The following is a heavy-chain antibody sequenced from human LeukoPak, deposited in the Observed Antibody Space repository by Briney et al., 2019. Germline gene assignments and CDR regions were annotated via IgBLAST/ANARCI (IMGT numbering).Heavy chain of an antibody. J-gene: IGHJ5*02. Sequence: SQTLSLTCTVSGGSISSGGYSLSWIRQPPGKGLEWIVYIYHSGSTYYNPSLKSRVTISVDRSKNQFSLKLSSVTAADTAVYYCARGRYYDSSGRGGNCFDPWGQGTLVTVSS. CDR1: GGSISSGGYS. CDR2: IYHSGST. CDR3: ARGRYYDSSGRGGNCFDP. D-gene: IGHD3-22*01. V-gene: IGHV4-30-2*01.